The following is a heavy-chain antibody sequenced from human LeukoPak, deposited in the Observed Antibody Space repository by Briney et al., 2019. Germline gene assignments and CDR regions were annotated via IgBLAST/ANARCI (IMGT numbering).Heavy chain of an antibody. CDR3: ARDRDTAMVSDY. CDR2: ISSSGSTI. D-gene: IGHD5-18*01. CDR1: GFTFSSYE. J-gene: IGHJ4*02. V-gene: IGHV3-48*03. Sequence: PGGSLRLSCAASGFTFSSYEMNWVLQAPGKGLEWVSYISSSGSTIYYADSVKGRFTISRDNAKNSLYLQMNSLRAEDTAVYYCARDRDTAMVSDYWGQGTLVTVSS.